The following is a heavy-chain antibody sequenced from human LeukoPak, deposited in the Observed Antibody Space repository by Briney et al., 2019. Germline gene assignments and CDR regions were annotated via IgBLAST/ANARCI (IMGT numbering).Heavy chain of an antibody. D-gene: IGHD1-14*01. CDR1: GFTFSSFA. V-gene: IGHV3-7*01. Sequence: PGGSLRLSCAASGFTFSSFAMSWVRQAPGKGLEWVANIKQDGSEKYYVDSVKGRFTISRDNAKNSLYLQMNSLRAEDTAVYYCARQPHDFFDLWGRGTLVTVSS. J-gene: IGHJ2*01. CDR3: ARQPHDFFDL. CDR2: IKQDGSEK.